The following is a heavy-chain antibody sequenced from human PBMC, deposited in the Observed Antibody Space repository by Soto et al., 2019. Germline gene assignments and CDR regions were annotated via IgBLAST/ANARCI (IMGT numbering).Heavy chain of an antibody. J-gene: IGHJ6*02. Sequence: QVQLVQSGAEVKKPGSSVTVSCKASGGTFGNSAISWVRQAPGQGLEWMGGIIPIFPTRDYAQKFQGRVTITADESTSTAYMEVTSLRSEDTAVYYCARDKDRQQLGGNYYYGIDVWGQGTMVTVSS. CDR3: ARDKDRQQLGGNYYYGIDV. CDR1: GGTFGNSA. CDR2: IIPIFPTR. D-gene: IGHD3-3*02. V-gene: IGHV1-69*12.